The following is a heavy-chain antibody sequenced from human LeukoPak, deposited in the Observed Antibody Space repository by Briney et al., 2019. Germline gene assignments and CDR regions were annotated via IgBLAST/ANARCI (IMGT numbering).Heavy chain of an antibody. CDR1: GYSFTSHW. Sequence: GESLKISCKGSGYSFTSHWIGWVRQMPGKGLEWMGIVYPSDSDTRYSPSFQGQVTISADKAIRTAYLQWNSLKASDTAMYYCASAVAVAGPDAFDIWGHGTMVTVSS. V-gene: IGHV5-51*01. J-gene: IGHJ3*02. D-gene: IGHD6-19*01. CDR3: ASAVAVAGPDAFDI. CDR2: VYPSDSDT.